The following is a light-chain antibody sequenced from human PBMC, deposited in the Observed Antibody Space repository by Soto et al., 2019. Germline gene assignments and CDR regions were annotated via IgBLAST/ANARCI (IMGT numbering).Light chain of an antibody. CDR3: QQLKSYPRT. CDR1: QGITNY. V-gene: IGKV1-9*01. CDR2: AAS. Sequence: DIQLTQSPSFLSASIRDRVTITCRASQGITNYLAWYQQKPGKAPKLLIYAASTLQSGVPSRFSGSGSGTEFTLTITSLQPEDFATYYCQQLKSYPRTFGQVTKLEI. J-gene: IGKJ2*01.